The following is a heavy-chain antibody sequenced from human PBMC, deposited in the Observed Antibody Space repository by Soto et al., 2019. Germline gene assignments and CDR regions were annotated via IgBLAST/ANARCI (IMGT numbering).Heavy chain of an antibody. V-gene: IGHV3-33*01. CDR1: GFTFSSYG. CDR2: IWYDGSNK. D-gene: IGHD3-22*01. J-gene: IGHJ4*02. Sequence: GESLKISCAASGFTFSSYGMHWVRQAPGKGLEWVAVIWYDGSNKYYADSVKGRFTISRDNSKNTLYLQMNSLRAEDTAVYYCARATAYYDSSGYYGPGYWGQGTLVTVSS. CDR3: ARATAYYDSSGYYGPGY.